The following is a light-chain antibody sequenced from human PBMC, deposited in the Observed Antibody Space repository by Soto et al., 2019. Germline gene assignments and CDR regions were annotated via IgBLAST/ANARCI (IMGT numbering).Light chain of an antibody. V-gene: IGLV2-14*01. CDR2: DVS. Sequence: QSALTQPAYVSGYPGQSITISCTGTSSDVGGYNYVSWYQQHPGKAPKLMIYDVSNRPSGVSNRFSGSKSGNTASLTISGLQAEDEADYYCSSYTSSSTPFVFGTETKVTVL. J-gene: IGLJ1*01. CDR1: SSDVGGYNY. CDR3: SSYTSSSTPFV.